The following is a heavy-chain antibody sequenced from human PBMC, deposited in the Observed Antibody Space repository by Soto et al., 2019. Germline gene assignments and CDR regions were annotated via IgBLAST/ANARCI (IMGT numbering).Heavy chain of an antibody. D-gene: IGHD3-10*02. Sequence: GGSLRLSCAASGVIFVDYAMHLVRQVPGRGLEWVSGISWHSRSVAYADSVKGRFTISRDSANLYLQMNSLRSEDSALYYCAKGADMLDYYYFMDVRGKGTTVTVSS. V-gene: IGHV3-9*01. CDR1: GVIFVDYA. J-gene: IGHJ6*03. CDR3: AKGADMLDYYYFMDV. CDR2: ISWHSRSV.